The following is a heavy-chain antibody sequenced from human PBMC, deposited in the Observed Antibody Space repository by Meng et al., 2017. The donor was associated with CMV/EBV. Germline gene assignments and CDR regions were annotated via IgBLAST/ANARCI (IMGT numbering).Heavy chain of an antibody. CDR1: GFTFSSYS. CDR2: ISSSSSYI. CDR3: ARDNSDVPAGTGVIDY. J-gene: IGHJ4*02. D-gene: IGHD6-13*01. Sequence: GESLKISCAASGFTFSSYSMNWVRQAPGKGLEWVSSISSSSSYIYYAGSVKGRFTISRDNAKNSLYLQMNSLRAEDTAVYYCARDNSDVPAGTGVIDYWGQGTLVTVSS. V-gene: IGHV3-21*01.